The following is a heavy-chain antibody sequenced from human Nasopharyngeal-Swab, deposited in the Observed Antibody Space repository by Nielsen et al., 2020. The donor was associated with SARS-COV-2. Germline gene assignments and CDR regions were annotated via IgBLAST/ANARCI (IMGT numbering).Heavy chain of an antibody. CDR2: INPNSGGT. CDR1: GYTFTGYY. J-gene: IGHJ6*03. D-gene: IGHD3-3*01. CDR3: ARGPYYDFWSGYSSYYYMDV. Sequence: ASVKVSCKASGYTFTGYYMHWVRQAPGQGLEWMGWINPNSGGTNYAQKFQGWVTMTRDTSISTAYMELSGLRSDDTAVYYCARGPYYDFWSGYSSYYYMDVWGKGTTVTVSS. V-gene: IGHV1-2*04.